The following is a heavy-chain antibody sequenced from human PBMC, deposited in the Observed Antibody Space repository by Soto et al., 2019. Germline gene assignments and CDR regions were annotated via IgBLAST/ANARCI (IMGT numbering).Heavy chain of an antibody. V-gene: IGHV6-1*01. CDR2: TYYRSQWYN. D-gene: IGHD6-19*01. Sequence: SQTLSLTCVISGDSVSSKSAAWNWIRQSLSRGLEWLGRTYYRSQWYNDYAVSVKGRIIMNPDTSKKQFALQVSSVTPEDTAVYYCSITVARDYYYKGVDFYGQGSTVIASS. CDR3: SITVARDYYYKGVDF. CDR1: GDSVSSKSAA. J-gene: IGHJ6*02.